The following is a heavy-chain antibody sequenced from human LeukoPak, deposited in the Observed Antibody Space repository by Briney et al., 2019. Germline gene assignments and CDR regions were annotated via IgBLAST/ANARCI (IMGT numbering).Heavy chain of an antibody. D-gene: IGHD4-23*01. Sequence: PGRSLRLSCAASGFTFSSYGMHWVRQTPGKGLEWVAVISYDGSNKYYADSVKGRFTISRGNSKNTLYLQMNSLRAEDTAVYYCAKPTVVTSFDYWGQGTLVTVSS. CDR1: GFTFSSYG. V-gene: IGHV3-30*18. CDR3: AKPTVVTSFDY. CDR2: ISYDGSNK. J-gene: IGHJ4*02.